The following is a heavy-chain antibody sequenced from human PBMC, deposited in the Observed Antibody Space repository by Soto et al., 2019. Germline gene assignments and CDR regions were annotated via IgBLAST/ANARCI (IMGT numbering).Heavy chain of an antibody. D-gene: IGHD6-19*01. Sequence: QVQLVESGGGVVQPGRSLRLSCAASGFTFSSYGMHWVRQAPGKGLEWVAVIWYDGSNKYYADSVKGRFTISRDNSKNTLYLQMNSLRAEDTAVYYCARDFVERGWSRGWFDPWGQGTLVTVSS. CDR1: GFTFSSYG. J-gene: IGHJ5*02. CDR2: IWYDGSNK. CDR3: ARDFVERGWSRGWFDP. V-gene: IGHV3-33*01.